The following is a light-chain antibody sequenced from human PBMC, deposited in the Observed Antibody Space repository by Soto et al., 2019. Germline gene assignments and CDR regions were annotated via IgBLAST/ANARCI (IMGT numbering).Light chain of an antibody. CDR3: QQSKDVPFT. CDR1: PDITNY. V-gene: IGKV1-33*01. Sequence: DIQMTQSPSSLSASVGDRVTITCQASPDITNYLNWFQQKPGKAPNLLIYGASNLETGAPSRFSGSGSGTSFTFTISSLHPEDLATYYCQQSKDVPFTFGPGTKVDFK. J-gene: IGKJ3*01. CDR2: GAS.